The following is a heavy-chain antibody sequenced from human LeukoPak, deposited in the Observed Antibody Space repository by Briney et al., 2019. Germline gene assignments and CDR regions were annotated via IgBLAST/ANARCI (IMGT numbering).Heavy chain of an antibody. V-gene: IGHV3-30*03. J-gene: IGHJ6*02. CDR1: GFTFSSNG. CDR3: ARGWGDYGYYAMDV. Sequence: GGSLRLSCAASGFTFSSNGMHWGRQAPGKGLEWVAVISDDETNKYYADSVKGRFTISRDNSKDTLYLQMDSLRAEDTAVYYCARGWGDYGYYAMDVWGHGTTVTVSS. CDR2: ISDDETNK. D-gene: IGHD3-16*01.